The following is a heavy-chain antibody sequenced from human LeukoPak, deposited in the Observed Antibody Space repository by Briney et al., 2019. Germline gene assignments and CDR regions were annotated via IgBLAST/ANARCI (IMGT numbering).Heavy chain of an antibody. J-gene: IGHJ2*01. CDR1: GGTFSSYA. V-gene: IGHV1-69*01. CDR2: IIPIFGTA. Sequence: SVTVSCKASGGTFSSYAISWVRQAPGQGLEWMGGIIPIFGTANYAQKFQGRVTITADESTSTAYMELSSLRSEDTAVYYCARKNYDSSGYYPYWYFDLWGRGTLVTVSS. D-gene: IGHD3-22*01. CDR3: ARKNYDSSGYYPYWYFDL.